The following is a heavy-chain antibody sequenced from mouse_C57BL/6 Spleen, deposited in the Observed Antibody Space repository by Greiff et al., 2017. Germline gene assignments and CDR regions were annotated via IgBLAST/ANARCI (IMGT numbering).Heavy chain of an antibody. D-gene: IGHD1-1*01. CDR2: IDPNSGGT. CDR3: AREGNYYGSLAWFAY. J-gene: IGHJ3*01. CDR1: GYTFTSYW. V-gene: IGHV1-72*01. Sequence: QVQLQQPGAELVKPGASVKLSCKASGYTFTSYWMHWVKQRPGRGLEWIGRIDPNSGGTKYNEKFKSKATLTVDKPSSTAYMQLSSLTSEDSAVYYFAREGNYYGSLAWFAYWGQGTLVTVSA.